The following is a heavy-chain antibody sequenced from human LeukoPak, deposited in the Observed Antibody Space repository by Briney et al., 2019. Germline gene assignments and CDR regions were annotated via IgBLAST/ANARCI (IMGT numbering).Heavy chain of an antibody. Sequence: GGSLRLSCAASGFTFSSYGMHWVRQAPGKGLEWVAFIRHDGSNKYYADSVKGRFTISRDNSKNTLYLQMNSLRAEDTAMYYCARETNSSSWYYYYYYMDVWGKGTTVTISS. J-gene: IGHJ6*03. CDR1: GFTFSSYG. V-gene: IGHV3-30*02. CDR2: IRHDGSNK. CDR3: ARETNSSSWYYYYYYMDV. D-gene: IGHD6-13*01.